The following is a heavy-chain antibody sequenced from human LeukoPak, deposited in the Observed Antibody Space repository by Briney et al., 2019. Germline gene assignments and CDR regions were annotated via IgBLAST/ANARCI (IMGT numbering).Heavy chain of an antibody. J-gene: IGHJ4*02. D-gene: IGHD3-16*02. V-gene: IGHV4-34*01. CDR2: INHSGST. CDR3: ARGLFMITFGGVIVRHLHFDY. CDR1: GGPFSGYY. Sequence: SETLSLTCAVYGGPFSGYYWSWIRQPPGKGLEWIGEINHSGSTNYNPSLKSRVTISVDTSKNQFSLKLSSVTAADTAVYYCARGLFMITFGGVIVRHLHFDYWGQGTLVTVSS.